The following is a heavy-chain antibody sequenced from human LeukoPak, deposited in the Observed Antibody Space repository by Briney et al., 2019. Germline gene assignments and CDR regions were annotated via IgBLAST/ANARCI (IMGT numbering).Heavy chain of an antibody. V-gene: IGHV3-21*01. CDR3: ARESLIRGVISGD. CDR1: GFTFSSYS. CDR2: ISSSSSYI. Sequence: GGSLRLSCAASGFTFSSYSMNWVRQAPGKGLEWVSSISSSSSYIYYADSVKGRFTISRDNAKQSLYLQMNSLRAEDTAVYYCARESLIRGVISGDWGQGTLVTVSS. J-gene: IGHJ4*02. D-gene: IGHD3-10*01.